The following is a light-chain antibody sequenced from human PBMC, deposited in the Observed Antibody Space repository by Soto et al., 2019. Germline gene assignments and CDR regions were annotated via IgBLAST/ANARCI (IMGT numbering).Light chain of an antibody. J-gene: IGLJ2*01. CDR2: GNS. CDR1: SSNIGAGYD. V-gene: IGLV1-40*01. CDR3: QSYDSSLDVV. Sequence: QSVLTQPPSVSGAPGQRVTISCTGSSSNIGAGYDVHWYQQLPGTAPKLLIYGNSNRPSGVPDRFSGSKSGTSASLAITGLQAEHEADYYCQSYDSSLDVVSGGGTKVTVL.